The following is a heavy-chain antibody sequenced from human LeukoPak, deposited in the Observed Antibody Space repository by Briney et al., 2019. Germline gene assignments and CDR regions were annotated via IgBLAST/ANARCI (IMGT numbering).Heavy chain of an antibody. V-gene: IGHV1-24*01. CDR1: GYTLTELS. CDR3: ATMRSGTIFGVVIIGPGPGYGMDV. J-gene: IGHJ6*02. Sequence: ASVKVSRKVSGYTLTELSMHWVRQAPGKGLEWMGGFDPEDGETIYAQKFQGRVTMTEDTSTDTAYMELSSLRSEDTAVYYCATMRSGTIFGVVIIGPGPGYGMDVWGQGTTVTVSS. D-gene: IGHD3-3*01. CDR2: FDPEDGET.